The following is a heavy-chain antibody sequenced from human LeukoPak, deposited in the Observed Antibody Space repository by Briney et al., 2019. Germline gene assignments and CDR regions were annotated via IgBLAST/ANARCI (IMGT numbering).Heavy chain of an antibody. D-gene: IGHD2-2*01. Sequence: GPSLRLSCAASGFTSTSYAMSWVRQAPGKGLEWVSAISGSGGSTYYADSVKGRFTISRDNSKNTLYLQMNSLRAEDTAVYYCAKTYQLLPINWGQETLVTVSS. J-gene: IGHJ4*02. V-gene: IGHV3-23*01. CDR3: AKTYQLLPIN. CDR2: ISGSGGST. CDR1: GFTSTSYA.